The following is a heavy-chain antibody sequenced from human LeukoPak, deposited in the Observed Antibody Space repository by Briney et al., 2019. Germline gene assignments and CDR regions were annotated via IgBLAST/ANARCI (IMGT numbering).Heavy chain of an antibody. J-gene: IGHJ4*02. CDR3: VRQYSGRYYGLDY. D-gene: IGHD1-26*01. CDR2: ITSSGNII. CDR1: GFTFSSYE. V-gene: IGHV3-48*03. Sequence: GASLRLSCAASGFTFSSYEMNWVRQAPGKGLEWVSYITSSGNIIYYADSVKGRFTISRDNAKNSLYLQMNSLRAEDTAVYYCVRQYSGRYYGLDYWGEGTLVT.